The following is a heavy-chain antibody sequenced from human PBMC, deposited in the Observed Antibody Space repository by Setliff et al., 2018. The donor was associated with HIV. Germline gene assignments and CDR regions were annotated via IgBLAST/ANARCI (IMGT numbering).Heavy chain of an antibody. CDR2: VYGTTTT. Sequence: SETLSLTCNISGDSITTYDWSWVRQPAGKRLEWIGRVYGTTTTNYNPFLESRVTMSLDAPKKQLSLRLRSLTAADTAIYYCARDNRGFPVDWGQGILVTV. D-gene: IGHD5-12*01. CDR3: ARDNRGFPVD. J-gene: IGHJ4*02. CDR1: GDSITTYD. V-gene: IGHV4-4*07.